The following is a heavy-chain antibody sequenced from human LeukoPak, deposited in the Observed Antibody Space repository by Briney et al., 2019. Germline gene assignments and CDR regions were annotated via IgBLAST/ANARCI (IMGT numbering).Heavy chain of an antibody. Sequence: GGSLRLSCTASGFTFSSYAMNWVRQAPGKGLEWVSSISTDSSYIYYADSVKGRFTISRDNAKSSLHLQMNSLRAEDTAVYYCARMLWFGELRALDYWGQGTLVTVSA. CDR1: GFTFSSYA. D-gene: IGHD3-10*01. J-gene: IGHJ4*02. CDR2: ISTDSSYI. V-gene: IGHV3-21*01. CDR3: ARMLWFGELRALDY.